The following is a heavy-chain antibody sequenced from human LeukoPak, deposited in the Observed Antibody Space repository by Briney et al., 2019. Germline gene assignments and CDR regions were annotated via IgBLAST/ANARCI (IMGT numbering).Heavy chain of an antibody. V-gene: IGHV3-23*01. CDR1: GFTFSSYA. Sequence: GGSLRLSCAASGFTFSSYAMSWVRQAPGKGLEWVSAISGSGGSTYYADSVKGLFTISRDNSKNTLYLQMNSLRAEDTAVYYCAKDQVTTYIYYYYGMDVWGQGTTVTVSS. J-gene: IGHJ6*02. CDR3: AKDQVTTYIYYYYGMDV. D-gene: IGHD4-17*01. CDR2: ISGSGGST.